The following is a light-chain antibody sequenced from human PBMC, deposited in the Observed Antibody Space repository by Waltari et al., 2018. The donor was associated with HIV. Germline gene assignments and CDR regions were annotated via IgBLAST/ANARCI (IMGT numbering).Light chain of an antibody. V-gene: IGLV1-47*01. CDR3: AAWDDTLSSYV. CDR1: NSNIGSKE. Sequence: QSVLTQPPSASGTPRKQVPISCSGSNSNIGSKEVYWFQHLPGTAPKLLIYRTNQRRSGVPDRFSGSKSGTSASLAISGLRSDDEADYYCAAWDDTLSSYVFGTGTTVTV. CDR2: RTN. J-gene: IGLJ1*01.